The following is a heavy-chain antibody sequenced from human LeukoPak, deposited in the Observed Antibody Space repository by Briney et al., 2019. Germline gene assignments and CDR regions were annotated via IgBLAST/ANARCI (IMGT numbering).Heavy chain of an antibody. J-gene: IGHJ4*02. CDR3: ARSTTLGFDY. D-gene: IGHD4-11*01. Sequence: RASVKVSCKASGGTFSSYAISWVRQAPGQGLEWMGGIIPIFGTANYAQKFQGRVTITADEPTSTAYMELSSLRSEDTAVYYCARSTTLGFDYWGQGTLVTVSS. CDR1: GGTFSSYA. V-gene: IGHV1-69*13. CDR2: IIPIFGTA.